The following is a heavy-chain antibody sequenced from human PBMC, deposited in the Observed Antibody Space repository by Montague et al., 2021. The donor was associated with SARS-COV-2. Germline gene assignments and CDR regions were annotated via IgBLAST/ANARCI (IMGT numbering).Heavy chain of an antibody. D-gene: IGHD3-9*01. V-gene: IGHV4-39*01. CDR3: ARAFTDWLRYYGMDV. Sequence: ETLSLTCTLSGGSISSSSYYWGWIRQPPGKGLEWIGSIYYSGSTYYXPSLKSRVTISVDTSKNQFSLKLSSVTAADTAVYYCARAFTDWLRYYGMDVWGQGTTVTVSS. CDR2: IYYSGST. J-gene: IGHJ6*02. CDR1: GGSISSSSYY.